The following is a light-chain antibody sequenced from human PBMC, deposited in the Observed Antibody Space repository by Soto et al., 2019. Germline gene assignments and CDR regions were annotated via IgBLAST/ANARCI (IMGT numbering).Light chain of an antibody. CDR2: SND. V-gene: IGLV1-44*01. J-gene: IGLJ2*01. CDR3: AAWDDSRKDLG. Sequence: QSVLTQPPSTSGTPGQRFTISCSGSSSNIGTNTVNWYQQFPGTAPKLLIYSNDQRPSGVPDRFSGSKSGTSASLAISGLQSEAEADYYCAAWDDSRKDLGLGGGTKLTVL. CDR1: SSNIGTNT.